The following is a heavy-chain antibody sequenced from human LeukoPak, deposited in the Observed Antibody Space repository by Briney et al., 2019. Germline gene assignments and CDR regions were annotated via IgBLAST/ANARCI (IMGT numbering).Heavy chain of an antibody. Sequence: GGSLRLSCAASGFIFDDYAMHWVRQVPGKGLEWVSGISWNSGRIGYADSVKGRFTISRDNAKNTLYLQMNSLRAEDTAVYYCAKGDYYDSSGYFNWFDPWGQGTLVTVSS. V-gene: IGHV3-9*01. J-gene: IGHJ5*02. D-gene: IGHD3-22*01. CDR2: ISWNSGRI. CDR1: GFIFDDYA. CDR3: AKGDYYDSSGYFNWFDP.